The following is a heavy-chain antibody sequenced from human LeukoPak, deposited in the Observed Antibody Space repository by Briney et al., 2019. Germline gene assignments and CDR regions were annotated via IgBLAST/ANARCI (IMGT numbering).Heavy chain of an antibody. CDR1: GGSFSGYY. CDR2: INHSGST. D-gene: IGHD6-19*01. CDR3: ARGQVGRAGTFRIWAYFDH. Sequence: SETLSLTCAVYGGSFSGYYWSWIRQPPGKGLEWIGEINHSGSTNYNPSLKSRVTISVDTFKNQFSLKLSSVTAADTAVYYCARGQVGRAGTFRIWAYFDHWGQGTLVIVSS. J-gene: IGHJ4*02. V-gene: IGHV4-34*01.